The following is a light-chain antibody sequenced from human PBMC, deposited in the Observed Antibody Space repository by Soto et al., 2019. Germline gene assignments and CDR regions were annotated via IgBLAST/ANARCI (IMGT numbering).Light chain of an antibody. CDR3: GTWDSGLSAVV. CDR1: SSNIGKND. CDR2: DNT. J-gene: IGLJ2*01. Sequence: QAVVTQPPSVSAAPGQKVTISCSGSSSNIGKNDVSWYRQLPGTAPKLLIYDNTKRPSGIPDRFSGSKSGTSATLGITGLQTGDEADYYCGTWDSGLSAVVFGGGTKVTVL. V-gene: IGLV1-51*01.